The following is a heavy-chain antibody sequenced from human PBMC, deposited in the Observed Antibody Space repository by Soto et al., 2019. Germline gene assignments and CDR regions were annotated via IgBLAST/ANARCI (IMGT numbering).Heavy chain of an antibody. J-gene: IGHJ5*02. CDR3: ARSYIRSSYWFDP. D-gene: IGHD6-6*01. CDR2: INPSRGTT. Sequence: QVQLVQSGAEVKKPGASVKVSCKASGYTFITYFMHWVRQAPGQGLEWMGVINPSRGTTTYAQKFQDRVTMTRDTSASTVYMELSSLRSEDTAMYYCARSYIRSSYWFDPWGQGTLVTVSS. CDR1: GYTFITYF. V-gene: IGHV1-46*03.